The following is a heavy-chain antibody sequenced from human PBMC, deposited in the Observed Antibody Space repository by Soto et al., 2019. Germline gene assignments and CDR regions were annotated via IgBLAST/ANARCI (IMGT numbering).Heavy chain of an antibody. Sequence: GSLRLSCAASGFTFSSYWMHWVRQSPGKGLMWVSRINNDGSSRSYADSVKGRFTISRDNAKNTLYLQVNSLRAEDTAVYYCSTDATTGYSAAGEYWGKGTLVTVSP. D-gene: IGHD1-26*01. CDR1: GFTFSSYW. J-gene: IGHJ4*02. CDR2: INNDGSSR. CDR3: STDATTGYSAAGEY. V-gene: IGHV3-74*01.